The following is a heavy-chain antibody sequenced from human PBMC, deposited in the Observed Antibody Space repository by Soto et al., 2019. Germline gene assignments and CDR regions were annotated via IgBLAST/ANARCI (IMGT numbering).Heavy chain of an antibody. CDR3: ARRRYCGADCYSKYYYGMDL. V-gene: IGHV1-69*02. D-gene: IGHD2-21*02. Sequence: QVQLVQSGAEVKKPGSSVKVSCRASGSTFSSYTVSWVRQAPGQGLEWMGWIIPVLGVTNYAPKFKGSVTTTADKSRTTVYMELRSLRSGDTAIDYCARRRYCGADCYSKYYYGMDLWGQGTTVTVSS. CDR2: IIPVLGVT. CDR1: GSTFSSYT. J-gene: IGHJ6*02.